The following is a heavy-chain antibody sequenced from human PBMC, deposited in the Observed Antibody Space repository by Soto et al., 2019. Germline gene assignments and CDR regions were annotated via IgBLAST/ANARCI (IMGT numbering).Heavy chain of an antibody. CDR1: VGAISSGGYQ. Sequence: SETLSLTCNVSVGAISSGGYQLSWIRQYPGKGLEWIGHTFHSWSTNYNPSLRSRLTISVDTSKNQLSLHLISVTAADTAVYFCARGGVVTGHFESWGQGTMVTVSS. D-gene: IGHD3-3*01. CDR2: TFHSWST. CDR3: ARGGVVTGHFES. J-gene: IGHJ4*02. V-gene: IGHV4-31*03.